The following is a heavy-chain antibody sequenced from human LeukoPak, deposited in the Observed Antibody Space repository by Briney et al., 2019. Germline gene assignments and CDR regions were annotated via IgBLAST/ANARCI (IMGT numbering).Heavy chain of an antibody. J-gene: IGHJ4*02. V-gene: IGHV3-73*01. CDR2: IRSKANSYAT. CDR3: TRPTPSARGYNLGDY. CDR1: GFTFSGSA. D-gene: IGHD5-24*01. Sequence: PGGSLRLSCAASGFTFSGSAMHWVRQASGKGLEWVDRIRSKANSYATAYAASVKGRFTISRDDSKNTAYLQMNSLKTEDTAVYYCTRPTPSARGYNLGDYWGQGTLVTVSS.